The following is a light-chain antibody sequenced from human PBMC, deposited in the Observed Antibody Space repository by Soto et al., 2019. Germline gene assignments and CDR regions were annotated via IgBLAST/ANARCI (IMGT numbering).Light chain of an antibody. CDR2: GAS. Sequence: ENVLTQSPGTLSLSPGERATLSCRASQSVSSSYLTWYQQKPGQAPRLLIYGASSRATDIPHRFSGSGSGTDFTLTISRLEPEDFAVYYCPQYDSSPVTFGQGTKLEIK. V-gene: IGKV3-20*01. J-gene: IGKJ2*01. CDR3: PQYDSSPVT. CDR1: QSVSSSY.